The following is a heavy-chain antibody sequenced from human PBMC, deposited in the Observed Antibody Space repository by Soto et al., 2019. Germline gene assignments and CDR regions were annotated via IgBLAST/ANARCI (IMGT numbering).Heavy chain of an antibody. V-gene: IGHV1-69*01. D-gene: IGHD7-27*01. CDR2: IVPIFGTF. CDR1: GGTFGRNT. J-gene: IGHJ4*02. CDR3: ARDLNWALDY. Sequence: QVHLVQSAAEVKKPGSSVRVSCTVSGGTFGRNTFVWVRQAPEQGLECMGHIVPIFGTFKYAQKFQGRVTFTADESTTTAYMDLSSLTSEDTAVYFCARDLNWALDYWGQGTLVTVSS.